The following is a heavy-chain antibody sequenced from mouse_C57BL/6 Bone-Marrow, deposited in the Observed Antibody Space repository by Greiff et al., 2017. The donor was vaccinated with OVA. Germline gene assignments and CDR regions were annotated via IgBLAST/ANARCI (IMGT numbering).Heavy chain of an antibody. D-gene: IGHD2-3*01. Sequence: QVQLQQSGPELVKPGASVKISCKASGYTFTSYDINWVKQRPGQGLEWIGWIYPRDGSTKYNEKFKGKATLTVDTSSSTAYMELHSLTSEDSAVYFCAREGIYDGYYRYAMDYWGQGTSVTVSS. V-gene: IGHV1-85*01. CDR2: IYPRDGST. CDR3: AREGIYDGYYRYAMDY. J-gene: IGHJ4*01. CDR1: GYTFTSYD.